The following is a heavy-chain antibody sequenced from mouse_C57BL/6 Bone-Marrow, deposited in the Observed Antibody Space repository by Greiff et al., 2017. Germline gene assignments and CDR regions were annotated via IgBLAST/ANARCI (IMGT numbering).Heavy chain of an antibody. J-gene: IGHJ1*03. CDR1: GFTFSDYY. CDR3: ARHMIKDWYCDV. CDR2: ISNGGGST. V-gene: IGHV5-12*01. Sequence: EVQLVESGGGLVQPGGSLKLSCAASGFTFSDYYMYWVRQTPEKRLEWVAYISNGGGSTYYPDTVKGRFTISRDTAKNPLYLQMSLLKSEDTAMYYCARHMIKDWYCDVWGTGTTVTVSS. D-gene: IGHD2-4*01.